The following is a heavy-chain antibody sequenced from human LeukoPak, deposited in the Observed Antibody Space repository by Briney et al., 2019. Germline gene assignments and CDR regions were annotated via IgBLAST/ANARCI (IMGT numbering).Heavy chain of an antibody. CDR1: GFTFTNYN. V-gene: IGHV3-21*01. CDR2: ISTSSSYI. J-gene: IGHJ2*01. D-gene: IGHD3-10*01. CDR3: AGQGISQWYFDL. Sequence: PGGSLRLSCAASGFTFTNYNMNWVRQAPGKGLEWVSSISTSSSYIHYVDSVKGRFTIARDNAKNSLYLQMNSLRAEDTAVYYCAGQGISQWYFDLWGRGTLVTVSS.